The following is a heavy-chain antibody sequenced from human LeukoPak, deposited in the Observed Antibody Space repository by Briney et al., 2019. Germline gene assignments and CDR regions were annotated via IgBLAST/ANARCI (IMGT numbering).Heavy chain of an antibody. Sequence: GGSLRLSCAASGFTVSSNYMSWVRQALEKGLEWVSVIYSGGSTYYADSVKGRFTISRDNSKNTLYLQMNSLRAEDTAVYYCARQTSGNYYSYVFDIWGQGTMVTVSS. J-gene: IGHJ3*02. CDR1: GFTVSSNY. CDR2: IYSGGST. CDR3: ARQTSGNYYSYVFDI. D-gene: IGHD1-26*01. V-gene: IGHV3-53*01.